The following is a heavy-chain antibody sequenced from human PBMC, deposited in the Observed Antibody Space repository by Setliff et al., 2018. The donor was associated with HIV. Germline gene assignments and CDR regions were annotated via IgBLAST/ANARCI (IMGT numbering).Heavy chain of an antibody. CDR2: ISKYGSPQ. CDR3: ARGDVYCTNGVCYNQHYYPMDV. V-gene: IGHV3-30*04. Sequence: SCAAPGFTLSSYAMHWVRQAPGQGLEWVAVISKYGSPQFYADFVKGRFTISRETSNNTVYLQINSLRLEDTAVYYCARGDVYCTNGVCYNQHYYPMDVWGQGTTVTVSS. D-gene: IGHD2-8*01. CDR1: GFTLSSYA. J-gene: IGHJ6*02.